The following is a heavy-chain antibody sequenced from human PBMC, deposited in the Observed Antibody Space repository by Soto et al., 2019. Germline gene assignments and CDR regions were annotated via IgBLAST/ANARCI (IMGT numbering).Heavy chain of an antibody. V-gene: IGHV3-23*01. D-gene: IGHD2-15*01. CDR2: IIGSGAIT. Sequence: EVQLLESGGDLVQPGGSLRLSCVASEFTFNSYAMSWVRQAPGMGLEWVSSIIGSGAITYYADSVKGRFTISRDNSKSTLYLQMNRLRVEDTALYYGAKDARDTGGNAGIDYWGQGTLVTVSS. CDR1: EFTFNSYA. J-gene: IGHJ4*02. CDR3: AKDARDTGGNAGIDY.